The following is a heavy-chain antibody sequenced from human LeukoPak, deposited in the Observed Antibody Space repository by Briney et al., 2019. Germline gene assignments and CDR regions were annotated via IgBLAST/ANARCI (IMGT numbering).Heavy chain of an antibody. CDR2: ISAYNGNT. Sequence: ASVKLSCKASGYTFTSYGISWVRQAPGQRLEWMGWISAYNGNTNYAQKLQGRVTMTTDTSTTTAYMELSSLRSEDTAVYYCARDKVAAPPDYWGQGTLVTVSS. D-gene: IGHD6-6*01. CDR1: GYTFTSYG. V-gene: IGHV1-18*01. J-gene: IGHJ4*02. CDR3: ARDKVAAPPDY.